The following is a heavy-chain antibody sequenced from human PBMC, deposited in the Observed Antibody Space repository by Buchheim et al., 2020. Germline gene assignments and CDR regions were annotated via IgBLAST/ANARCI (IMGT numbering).Heavy chain of an antibody. CDR3: AKAGLVHYDILTGYYTNDY. CDR1: GFTFSSYA. Sequence: EVQLLESGGGLVQPGGSLRLSCAASGFTFSSYAMSWVRQAPGKGLEWVSAISGSGGSTYYADSVKGRFTISRDNSKNTLYLQMNSLRAEDTAVYYCAKAGLVHYDILTGYYTNDYWGQGTL. CDR2: ISGSGGST. D-gene: IGHD3-9*01. J-gene: IGHJ4*02. V-gene: IGHV3-23*01.